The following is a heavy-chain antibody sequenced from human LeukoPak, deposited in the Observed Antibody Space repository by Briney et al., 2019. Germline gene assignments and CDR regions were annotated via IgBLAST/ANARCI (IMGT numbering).Heavy chain of an antibody. V-gene: IGHV1-2*02. Sequence: ASVKVSCKASGYTFTGYYMHWVRQAPGQGLEWMGWINPNSGGTNYAQKFQGRVTMTRDTSISTAYMELSRLRSDDTAVYYCARGARIVGATGGSDHWGQGTLVTVSS. J-gene: IGHJ4*02. CDR2: INPNSGGT. CDR1: GYTFTGYY. D-gene: IGHD1-26*01. CDR3: ARGARIVGATGGSDH.